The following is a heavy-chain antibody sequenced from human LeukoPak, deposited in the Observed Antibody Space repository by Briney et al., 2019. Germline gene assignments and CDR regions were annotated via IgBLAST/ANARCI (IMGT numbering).Heavy chain of an antibody. J-gene: IGHJ4*02. V-gene: IGHV3-74*01. CDR2: INSDGSST. Sequence: GGSLRLSCAASGFTFSSYWMHWVRQAPGKGLVWVSRINSDGSSTSYADSVKGRFTISRDNAKNTLYLQMNSLRAEDTAVYYCATLRGGTYYFDYWGQGTLVTVSS. CDR3: ATLRGGTYYFDY. CDR1: GFTFSSYW. D-gene: IGHD1-26*01.